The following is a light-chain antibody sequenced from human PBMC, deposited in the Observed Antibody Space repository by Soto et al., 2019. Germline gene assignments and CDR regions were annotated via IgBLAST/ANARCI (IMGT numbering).Light chain of an antibody. CDR2: EDN. CDR3: QSYDSSNHNVV. V-gene: IGLV6-57*04. CDR1: SGSIASNY. J-gene: IGLJ2*01. Sequence: FMLTQPHSVSESPGKTVTISCTRSSGSIASNYVQWYQQRPGSAPTTVIYEDNQRPSGVPDRFSGSIDSSSNSASLTISGLKTVDEADYYCQSYDSSNHNVVFGGGTKLTVL.